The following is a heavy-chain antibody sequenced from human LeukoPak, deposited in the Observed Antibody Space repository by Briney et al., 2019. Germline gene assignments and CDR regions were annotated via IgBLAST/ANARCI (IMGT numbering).Heavy chain of an antibody. CDR3: TGQADYNVLTGYHKGHLDY. J-gene: IGHJ4*02. CDR1: GYSFTSYW. V-gene: IGHV5-51*01. CDR2: IYPGDSDT. D-gene: IGHD3-9*01. Sequence: GESLKISSKGSGYSFTSYWIGWVRQMPGKGLEWMGIIYPGDSDTRYSPSFQGQVTISADKSITTAYLQWSSLQASDTAMYYCTGQADYNVLTGYHKGHLDYWGQGTLVTVSS.